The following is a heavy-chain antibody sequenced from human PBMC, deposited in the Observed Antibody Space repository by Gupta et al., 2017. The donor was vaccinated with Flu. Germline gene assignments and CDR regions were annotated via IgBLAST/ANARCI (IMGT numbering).Heavy chain of an antibody. CDR1: GFPFSNAW. V-gene: IGHV3-15*01. J-gene: IGHJ4*02. Sequence: EVQLVESGGGLVKPGGSLRLSCAASGFPFSNAWMIWVRQAPGKGLEWAGRIKSKSDGGTTDYAAPVKGRFTISRDDSRNTVYLQMNSLKIEDTGVYYCTTSYNYDSSGYPGYWGQGILVTVSS. CDR3: TTSYNYDSSGYPGY. CDR2: IKSKSDGGTT. D-gene: IGHD3-22*01.